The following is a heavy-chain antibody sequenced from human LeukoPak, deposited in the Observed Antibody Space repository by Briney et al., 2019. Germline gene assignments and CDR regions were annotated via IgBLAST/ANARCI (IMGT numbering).Heavy chain of an antibody. CDR1: RFTFRNYG. V-gene: IGHV3-33*01. J-gene: IGHJ2*01. Sequence: PGRSHTLSCPASRFTFRNYGMHRVHQDPGEWLEGPAVIWFDGSNKFYRVSVRCRLTISRDDSKNTLYLQMHSIRVEYHAVYYGTRDSGKYRSEWYFDIWGRRNLVTVSS. D-gene: IGHD6-19*01. CDR3: TRDSGKYRSEWYFDI. CDR2: IWFDGSNK.